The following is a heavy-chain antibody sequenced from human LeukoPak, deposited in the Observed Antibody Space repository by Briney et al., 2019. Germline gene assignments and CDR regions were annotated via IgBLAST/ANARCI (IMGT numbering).Heavy chain of an antibody. CDR1: GYSFTSYW. D-gene: IGHD2/OR15-2a*01. CDR3: ARAGHSNRWDGVDY. V-gene: IGHV5-51*01. J-gene: IGHJ4*02. CDR2: IYPGDSDT. Sequence: TGESLKISCKGSGYSFTSYWIGWVRQMPGKGLEFMGIIYPGDSDTRYSPSFQGQVTISVDKSINTAYLQWSSLKASDSAMYYCARAGHSNRWDGVDYWGQGTLVTVSS.